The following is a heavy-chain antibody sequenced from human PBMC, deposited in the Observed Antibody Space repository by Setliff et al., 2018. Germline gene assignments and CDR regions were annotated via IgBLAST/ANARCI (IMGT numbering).Heavy chain of an antibody. CDR1: GYTFIDYG. V-gene: IGHV1-46*01. CDR3: ARTAYYGSGTFPYYYYYYLDV. J-gene: IGHJ6*03. Sequence: ASVKVSCKASGYTFIDYGMSWVRQAPGQGLEWMGIINPSGGSTSYAQKFQGRVTMTRDTSISTAYMELSRLRSDDTAVYYCARTAYYGSGTFPYYYYYYLDVWGKGTTVTVSS. CDR2: INPSGGST. D-gene: IGHD3-10*01.